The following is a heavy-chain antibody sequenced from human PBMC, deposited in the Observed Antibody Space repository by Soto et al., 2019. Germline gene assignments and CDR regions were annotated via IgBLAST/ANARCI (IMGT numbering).Heavy chain of an antibody. V-gene: IGHV3-23*01. CDR1: GFTFSSYA. J-gene: IGHJ6*02. CDR2: ISGSGGST. Sequence: EVQLLESGGGLVQPGGSLRLSCAASGFTFSSYAMSWVRQAPGKGLEWVSAISGSGGSTYYADSVKGRFTIARDNSKSTLYLHMNSLRAEDTAVYYCAANRGYSDYYGMGVWGQGTTVTVSS. D-gene: IGHD3-22*01. CDR3: AANRGYSDYYGMGV.